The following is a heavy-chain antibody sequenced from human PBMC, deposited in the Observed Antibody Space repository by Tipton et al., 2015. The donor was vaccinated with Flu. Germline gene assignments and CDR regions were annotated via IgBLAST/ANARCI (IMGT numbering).Heavy chain of an antibody. Sequence: TLSLTCTVSGGSISSSSYYWGWIRQPPGKGLEWIGYIHYSGSTNYNPSLKSRVTMSVDASKNQFSLKLSSVTAADTAVYYCARDGGRGSSPYYFDYWGQGTLVTVSS. CDR3: ARDGGRGSSPYYFDY. V-gene: IGHV4-61*05. CDR2: IHYSGST. D-gene: IGHD3-16*01. J-gene: IGHJ4*02. CDR1: GGSISSSSYY.